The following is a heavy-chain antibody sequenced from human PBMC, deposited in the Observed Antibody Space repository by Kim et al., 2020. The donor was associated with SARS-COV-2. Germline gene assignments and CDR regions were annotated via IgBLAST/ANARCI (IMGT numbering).Heavy chain of an antibody. D-gene: IGHD5-12*01. CDR3: ARGTSYSGYDYFDY. J-gene: IGHJ4*02. Sequence: ADSVKGRFTISRHNSKNTLYLQMNSLRAEDTAVYYCARGTSYSGYDYFDYWGQGTLVTVSS. V-gene: IGHV3-53*04.